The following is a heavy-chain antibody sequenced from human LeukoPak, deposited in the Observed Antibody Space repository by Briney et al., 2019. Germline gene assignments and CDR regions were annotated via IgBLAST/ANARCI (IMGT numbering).Heavy chain of an antibody. V-gene: IGHV1-3*01. CDR2: INAGNGNT. Sequence: ASVKVSCKASGYTFTSYAMHWVRQAPGQRLEWMGWINAGNGNTKYSQKFQGRVNITRDTSASTAYMELSSLRSEDTAVYYCARDRYCSGGSCLRSWFDPWGQGTLVTVSS. J-gene: IGHJ5*02. CDR3: ARDRYCSGGSCLRSWFDP. CDR1: GYTFTSYA. D-gene: IGHD2-15*01.